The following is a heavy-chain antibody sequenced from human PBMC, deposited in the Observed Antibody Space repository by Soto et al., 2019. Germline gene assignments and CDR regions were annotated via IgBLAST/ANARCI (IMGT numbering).Heavy chain of an antibody. CDR2: IYSGGST. V-gene: IGHV3-53*01. D-gene: IGHD5-12*01. J-gene: IGHJ4*02. CDR3: HGYGY. Sequence: EVQVVESGGRLIQPGGSLRLSCEVSGFRVTANYMSWVRQAPEKGLEWVSVIYSGGSTYYVDSVKGRFSISRDISKNTLYLQMNSLRAEDTAVYYCHGYGYWGQGTLVTVSS. CDR1: GFRVTANY.